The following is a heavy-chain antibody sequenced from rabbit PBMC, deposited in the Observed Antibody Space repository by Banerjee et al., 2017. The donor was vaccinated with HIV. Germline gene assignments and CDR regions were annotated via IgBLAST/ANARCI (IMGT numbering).Heavy chain of an antibody. CDR2: IYTGSGST. Sequence: QDQLEESGGDLVKPEGSLTLTCTASGFSFSNKYVMCWVRQAPGKGLEWIACIYTGSGSTYYASWVNGRFTISSHNAQNTVDLQMNSLTAADTATYFCARAYDSGWDGYFNLWGPGTLVTVS. CDR3: ARAYDSGWDGYFNL. CDR1: GFSFSNKYV. V-gene: IGHV1S45*01. J-gene: IGHJ4*01. D-gene: IGHD4-2*01.